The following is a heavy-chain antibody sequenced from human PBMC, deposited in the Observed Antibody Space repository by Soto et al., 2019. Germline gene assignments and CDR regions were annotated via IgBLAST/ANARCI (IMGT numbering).Heavy chain of an antibody. Sequence: SVKVSCKASGGTFGSYAITWVRRAPGQGLEWLGGIIPILNSPAYAQKFQARVVITADEITNTAYMELNSLRFDDTAVYYCAREAPYCTSATCPKFYDMDVWARGPRSPSP. CDR2: IIPILNSP. D-gene: IGHD2-2*01. CDR3: AREAPYCTSATCPKFYDMDV. J-gene: IGHJ6*02. CDR1: GGTFGSYA. V-gene: IGHV1-69*13.